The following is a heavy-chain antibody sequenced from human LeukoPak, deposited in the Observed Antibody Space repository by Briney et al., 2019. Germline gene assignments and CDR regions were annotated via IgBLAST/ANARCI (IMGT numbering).Heavy chain of an antibody. J-gene: IGHJ4*02. V-gene: IGHV4-4*09. CDR3: VQTTGWPGFDY. CDR2: IYNGVPT. D-gene: IGHD6-19*01. Sequence: PSETLSLICTASDAPISRFYWNWVRQPPGKGLEWIGNIYNGVPTFFNPSLKSRVTLSVDTSKTQFSLQLASVTAADTAVYYCVQTTGWPGFDYWGQGILVTVSS. CDR1: DAPISRFY.